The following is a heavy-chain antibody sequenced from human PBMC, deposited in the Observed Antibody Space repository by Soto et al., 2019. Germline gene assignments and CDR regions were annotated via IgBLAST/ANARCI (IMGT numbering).Heavy chain of an antibody. D-gene: IGHD2-2*01. CDR3: ARAGVVPAAQPNYYYYGMDV. V-gene: IGHV4-30-4*01. CDR1: GGSISSGDYY. Sequence: KPSETLSLTCTVSGGSISSGDYYWSWIRQPPGKGLEWIGYIYYSGSTYYNPSLKSRVTISVDTSKNQFSLKLSSVTAADTAVYYCARAGVVPAAQPNYYYYGMDVCGQGPTVTVYS. CDR2: IYYSGST. J-gene: IGHJ6*02.